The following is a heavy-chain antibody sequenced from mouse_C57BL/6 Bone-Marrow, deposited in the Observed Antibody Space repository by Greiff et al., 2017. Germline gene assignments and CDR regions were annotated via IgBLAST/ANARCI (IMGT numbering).Heavy chain of an antibody. J-gene: IGHJ2*01. D-gene: IGHD3-3*01. CDR1: GYTFTSYG. V-gene: IGHV1-81*01. Sequence: VQRVESGAELARPGASVKLSCKASGYTFTSYGISWVKQRPGQGLEWIGEIYPRSGNTYYNEKFKGKATLTADKSSSTAYMELRSLTSEDSAVYFCARGDWDYWGQGTTLTVSS. CDR2: IYPRSGNT. CDR3: ARGDWDY.